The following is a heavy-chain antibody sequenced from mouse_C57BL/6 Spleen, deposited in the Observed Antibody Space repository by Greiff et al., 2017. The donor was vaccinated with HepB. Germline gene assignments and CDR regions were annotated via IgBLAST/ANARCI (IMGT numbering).Heavy chain of an antibody. CDR2: IYPGNSDT. J-gene: IGHJ2*01. Sequence: EVQLQQSGTVLARPGASVKMSCKTSGYTFTSYWMHWVKQRPGQGLEWIGAIYPGNSDTSYNQKFKGKAKLTAVTSTSPAYMELSSLTNEDSAVYYCLWDEGYYFDYWGQGTTLTVSS. V-gene: IGHV1-5*01. CDR3: LWDEGYYFDY. D-gene: IGHD4-1*01. CDR1: GYTFTSYW.